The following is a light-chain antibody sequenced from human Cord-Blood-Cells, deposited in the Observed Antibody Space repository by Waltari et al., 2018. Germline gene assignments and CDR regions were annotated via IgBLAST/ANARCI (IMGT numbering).Light chain of an antibody. CDR3: CSYAGSYYV. V-gene: IGLV2-11*01. J-gene: IGLJ1*01. CDR1: SSDVGGYNY. Sequence: QSALTQPRSVSGSPGQSVTISCTGTSSDVGGYNYFSWYQQHPGKAPKLMIYDVSKRPSGVPDRFSGSKSGNTASLTISELQAEEEADYYCCSYAGSYYVFGTGTKVTVL. CDR2: DVS.